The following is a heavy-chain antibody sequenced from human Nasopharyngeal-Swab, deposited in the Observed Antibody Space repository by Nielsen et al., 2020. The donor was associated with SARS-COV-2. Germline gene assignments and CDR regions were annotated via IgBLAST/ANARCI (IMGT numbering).Heavy chain of an antibody. CDR2: ISYDGSNK. CDR1: GFTFSSYA. Sequence: GESLKISCAASGFTFSSYAMHWVRQAPGKGLEWVAVISYDGSNKYYADSVKGRFTISRDNSKNTLYLQMNSLRAEDTAVYYCARDPRYSSSWYYYFDYWGQGTLVTVSS. D-gene: IGHD6-13*01. CDR3: ARDPRYSSSWYYYFDY. J-gene: IGHJ4*02. V-gene: IGHV3-30-3*01.